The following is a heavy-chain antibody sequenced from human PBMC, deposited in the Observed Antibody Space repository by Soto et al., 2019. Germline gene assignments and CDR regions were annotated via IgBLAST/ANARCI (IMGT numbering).Heavy chain of an antibody. J-gene: IGHJ6*02. Sequence: QVQLVESGGGVVQPGRSLRLSCAASGFTFSSYGMHWVRQAPGKGLEWVAVIWYDGSNKYYADSVKGRFTISRDNSKNTLYLQMNSLRAEDTAVYYCARDSSGGNPLEVFYYYGMDVWGQGTTVTVSS. CDR3: ARDSSGGNPLEVFYYYGMDV. CDR2: IWYDGSNK. CDR1: GFTFSSYG. D-gene: IGHD2-15*01. V-gene: IGHV3-33*01.